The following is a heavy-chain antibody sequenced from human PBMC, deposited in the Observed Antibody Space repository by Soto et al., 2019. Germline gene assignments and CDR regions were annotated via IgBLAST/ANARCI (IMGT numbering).Heavy chain of an antibody. CDR2: IYSSGST. J-gene: IGHJ4*02. CDR1: GGSIGSGDYY. V-gene: IGHV4-30-4*01. Sequence: QVQLQESGPGLVKPSQTLSLTCSVSGGSIGSGDYYWSWIRQTPGKGLEWIGYIYSSGSTQYNPPLKNRSTISVETTKNELSLKLTSVTAADTAVYYCAREGLLGVIPFDNWGQGTLVTVAS. D-gene: IGHD3-10*01. CDR3: AREGLLGVIPFDN.